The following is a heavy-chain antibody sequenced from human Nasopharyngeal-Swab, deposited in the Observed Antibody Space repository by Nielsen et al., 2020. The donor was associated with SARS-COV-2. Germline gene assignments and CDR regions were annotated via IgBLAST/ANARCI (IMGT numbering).Heavy chain of an antibody. CDR2: ISGDGGST. Sequence: GGSLRLSCVASGFTFDDYAMHWVRQAPGKGLEWASLISGDGGSTYYADSVKGRFTISRDNSKNSLYLQMNSLRTEDTALYYCAKGWFGELFGAFDIWGQGTMVTVSS. D-gene: IGHD3-10*01. CDR1: GFTFDDYA. J-gene: IGHJ3*02. V-gene: IGHV3-43*02. CDR3: AKGWFGELFGAFDI.